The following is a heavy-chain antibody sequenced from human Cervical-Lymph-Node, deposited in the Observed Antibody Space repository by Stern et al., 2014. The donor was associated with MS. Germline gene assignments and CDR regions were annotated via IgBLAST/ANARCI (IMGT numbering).Heavy chain of an antibody. CDR2: IIPIFGTT. V-gene: IGHV1-69*01. D-gene: IGHD5-18*01. J-gene: IGHJ4*02. CDR3: ALYSISAAASFDF. CDR1: GGTFSNFA. Sequence: DQLVESGAEVKKPGSSVKVSCKASGGTFSNFAIAWVRQAPGQGLEWMGGIIPIFGTTNNAQKFQGRVTFTADESTNTGYMELSNLRSEDTAVYYCALYSISAAASFDFWGQGTLVTGSS.